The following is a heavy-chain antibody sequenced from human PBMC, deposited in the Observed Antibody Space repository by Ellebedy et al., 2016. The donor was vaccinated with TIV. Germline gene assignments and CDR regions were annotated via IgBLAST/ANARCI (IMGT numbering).Heavy chain of an antibody. Sequence: GESLKISXAASGFTFSRNAMSWVRQAPGKGLEWVSAISGTGDTTYYAGSVKGRFTISRDNSKNTLYLQMNSLRAEDTAVYYCAKVDSLRYFDWPRISFDYWGQGTLVTVSS. V-gene: IGHV3-23*01. CDR3: AKVDSLRYFDWPRISFDY. CDR1: GFTFSRNA. J-gene: IGHJ4*02. D-gene: IGHD3-9*01. CDR2: ISGTGDTT.